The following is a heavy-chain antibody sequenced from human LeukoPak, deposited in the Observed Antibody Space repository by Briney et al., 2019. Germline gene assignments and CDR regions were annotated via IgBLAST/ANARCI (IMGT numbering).Heavy chain of an antibody. Sequence: ASVTVSCKTSGCTFTGYFMHWVRQAPGQGLEWMGRINPNSGGTNYAQKFQGRVTMTRDTSISTAYMELSRLRSDDTAVYYCARDSGYDSRNYYYYYMHVWGKGTTVTVSS. D-gene: IGHD5-12*01. V-gene: IGHV1-2*06. J-gene: IGHJ6*03. CDR2: INPNSGGT. CDR1: GCTFTGYF. CDR3: ARDSGYDSRNYYYYYMHV.